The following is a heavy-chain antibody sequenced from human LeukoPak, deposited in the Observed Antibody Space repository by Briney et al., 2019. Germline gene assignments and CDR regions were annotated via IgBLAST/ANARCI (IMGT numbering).Heavy chain of an antibody. CDR1: GGSISSYY. Sequence: SETLSLTCTVSGGSISSYYWSWIRQPPGKGLEWIGYIYYSGSTDYNPSLKSRVTISVDTSRNQFSLRLSSVTAADTAVYYCARDSGTSGEVKFDPWGQGALVTVSS. V-gene: IGHV4-59*01. CDR3: ARDSGTSGEVKFDP. J-gene: IGHJ5*02. CDR2: IYYSGST. D-gene: IGHD3-10*01.